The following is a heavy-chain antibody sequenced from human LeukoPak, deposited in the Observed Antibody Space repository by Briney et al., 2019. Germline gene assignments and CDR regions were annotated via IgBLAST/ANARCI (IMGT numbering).Heavy chain of an antibody. J-gene: IGHJ3*02. Sequence: SSETLSLTCAVSGYSISSGYYWGWIRQPPGKGLEWIGSIYHSGSTYYNPSLKSRVTISVDTSKNQFSLKLSSVTAADTAVYYCARPLTDPYWNDAFDIWGQGTMVTVSS. D-gene: IGHD1-14*01. CDR2: IYHSGST. CDR3: ARPLTDPYWNDAFDI. V-gene: IGHV4-38-2*01. CDR1: GYSISSGYY.